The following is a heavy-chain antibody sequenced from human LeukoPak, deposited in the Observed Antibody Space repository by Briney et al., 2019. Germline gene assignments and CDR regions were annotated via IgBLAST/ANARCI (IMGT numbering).Heavy chain of an antibody. J-gene: IGHJ5*02. CDR3: ARAGATHYYGSRFDP. D-gene: IGHD3-10*01. CDR2: INWNGGST. CDR1: GFTFDDYG. Sequence: RPGGSLRLSCAASGFTFDDYGMSWVRQAPGKGLEWVSGINWNGGSTGYADSVKGRFTISRDNAKNSLYLQMNSLRAEDTALYYSARAGATHYYGSRFDPWGQGTLVTVSS. V-gene: IGHV3-20*04.